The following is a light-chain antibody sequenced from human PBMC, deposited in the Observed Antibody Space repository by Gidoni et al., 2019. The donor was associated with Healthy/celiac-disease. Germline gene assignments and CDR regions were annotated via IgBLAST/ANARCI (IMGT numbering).Light chain of an antibody. Sequence: DIVMTQSPDSLAVSLGERATINCKSSQSVLYSSNNKNYLAWYQQKPGQPPKLLIYWASTRESGVPDRFSGSGSGTDFTLTISSLQAEDGAVYYCQQYYSTPPITFGPXTKVDIK. J-gene: IGKJ3*01. CDR3: QQYYSTPPIT. CDR1: QSVLYSSNNKNY. V-gene: IGKV4-1*01. CDR2: WAS.